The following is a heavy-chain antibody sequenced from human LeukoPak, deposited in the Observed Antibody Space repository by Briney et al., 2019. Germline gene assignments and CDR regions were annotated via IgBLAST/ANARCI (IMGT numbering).Heavy chain of an antibody. V-gene: IGHV4-4*07. Sequence: SETLSLTCTVSGGSISSYFWTWIRQPAGKGLEWIGRIYTSGSTNYNPSLKSRVTMSVDTSKNQFSLKLSSVTAADTAVYYCASAVGVVRQWLVFDAFDIWGQGTMVTVSS. J-gene: IGHJ3*02. CDR2: IYTSGST. D-gene: IGHD6-19*01. CDR3: ASAVGVVRQWLVFDAFDI. CDR1: GGSISSYF.